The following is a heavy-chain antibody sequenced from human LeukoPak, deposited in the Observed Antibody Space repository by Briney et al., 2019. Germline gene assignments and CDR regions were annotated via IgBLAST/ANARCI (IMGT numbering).Heavy chain of an antibody. D-gene: IGHD6-19*01. CDR3: ATSQTTSGRYGNAFDI. Sequence: GGSLRLSCAVSGFTFSNYWMSWVRQAPGKGLEWVAHIKQDESEKYYVDSVKGRFTISRDNAKKSLYLQMNSLRAEDTAVYYCATSQTTSGRYGNAFDIWGQGTMVTVSS. CDR2: IKQDESEK. CDR1: GFTFSNYW. J-gene: IGHJ3*02. V-gene: IGHV3-7*01.